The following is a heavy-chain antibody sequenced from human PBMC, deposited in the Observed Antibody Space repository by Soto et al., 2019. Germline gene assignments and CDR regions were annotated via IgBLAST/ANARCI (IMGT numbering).Heavy chain of an antibody. V-gene: IGHV4-59*01. CDR3: ARGLYPADY. CDR2: IHHSGNT. J-gene: IGHJ4*02. D-gene: IGHD2-15*01. Sequence: SETLSLTCAVSGGSISSYFWSWIRQPPGKGLEWIGYIHHSGNTNQNPSLKSRVTISIDTSKNQFSLKLSSVTAADTAVYYCARGLYPADYWGQGTLVTVSS. CDR1: GGSISSYF.